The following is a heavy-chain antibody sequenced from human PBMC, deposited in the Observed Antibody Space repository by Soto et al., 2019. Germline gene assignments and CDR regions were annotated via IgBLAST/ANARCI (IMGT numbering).Heavy chain of an antibody. V-gene: IGHV1-3*05. Sequence: QVQLVQSGAEEKKPWASVKVSCKASGYTFTGYAMHWVRQAPGQRLEWMGWINAGNGNTKYSQKFQGRVTITRDTSASTAYMELSSLRSEDTALYYCARAVAVPADFDYWGQGTLVTVSS. D-gene: IGHD6-19*01. CDR3: ARAVAVPADFDY. CDR2: INAGNGNT. J-gene: IGHJ4*02. CDR1: GYTFTGYA.